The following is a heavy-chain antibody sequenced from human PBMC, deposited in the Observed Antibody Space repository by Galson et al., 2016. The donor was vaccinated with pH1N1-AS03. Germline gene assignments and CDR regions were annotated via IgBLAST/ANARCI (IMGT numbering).Heavy chain of an antibody. CDR3: ARVKKVTFGGVSFWFDP. J-gene: IGHJ5*02. Sequence: SLRLSCAASGFTFSGYWMSWVRQTPGTGLEWVASIKEDGSQTYSGDSVKGRFTISRDNGKNSVYLQMNSLRAEDTAVYHCARVKKVTFGGVSFWFDPWGQGTLVIVSS. CDR1: GFTFSGYW. D-gene: IGHD3-16*01. V-gene: IGHV3-7*01. CDR2: IKEDGSQT.